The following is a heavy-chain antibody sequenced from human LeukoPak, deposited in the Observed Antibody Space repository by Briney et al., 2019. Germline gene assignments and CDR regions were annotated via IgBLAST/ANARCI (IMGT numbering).Heavy chain of an antibody. J-gene: IGHJ4*02. Sequence: GGSLRLSCAASGFTFSSYGMHWVRQAPGKGLEWVAFIRYDGSNKYYADSVKGRFTISRDNSKNTLYLQMNSLRAEDTAVYYCAKDHCYYDSSGYCYFDYWGQGTLVTVSS. CDR2: IRYDGSNK. CDR1: GFTFSSYG. D-gene: IGHD3-22*01. V-gene: IGHV3-30*02. CDR3: AKDHCYYDSSGYCYFDY.